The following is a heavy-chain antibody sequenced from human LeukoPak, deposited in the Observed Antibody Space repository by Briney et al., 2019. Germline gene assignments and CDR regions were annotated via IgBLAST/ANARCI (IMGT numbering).Heavy chain of an antibody. CDR2: IIPIFGTA. CDR3: ARELGDFRSGYSPDYYYYMDV. CDR1: GGTFSSYA. V-gene: IGHV1-69*05. Sequence: SVKVSCKASGGTFSSYAISWVRQAPGQGLEWMGGIIPIFGTANYAQKFQGRVTITTDESTSTAYMELSSLRSEDTAVYYCARELGDFRSGYSPDYYYYMDVWGKGTTVTVSS. D-gene: IGHD3-3*01. J-gene: IGHJ6*03.